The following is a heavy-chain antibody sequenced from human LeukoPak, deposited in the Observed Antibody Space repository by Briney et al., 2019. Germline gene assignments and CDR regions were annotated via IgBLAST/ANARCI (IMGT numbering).Heavy chain of an antibody. CDR3: ARRLTQYDCFDP. V-gene: IGHV6-1*01. D-gene: IGHD2-2*01. Sequence: SQTLSLTCAISGDSVSINSVTWNWIRQSPSRGLEWLGRTYYRSTWYNDYAVSVRGRITVNPDTSKNQFSLHLNSVTPEDTAVYYCARRLTQYDCFDPWGQGILVTVSS. CDR1: GDSVSINSVT. J-gene: IGHJ5*02. CDR2: TYYRSTWYN.